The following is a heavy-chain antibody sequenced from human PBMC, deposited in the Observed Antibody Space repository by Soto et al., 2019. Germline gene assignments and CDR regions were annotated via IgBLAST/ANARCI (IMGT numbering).Heavy chain of an antibody. CDR2: IRSKTYGGTT. J-gene: IGHJ4*02. CDR1: GFTFCDYA. Sequence: CXRLSCSSSGFTFCDYALSLFRQAPGRGLELVGFIRSKTYGGTTEYAASVKGRFTIARDDSKSIAYMQMNRLKNEDTAVYYCSTLSSWKKHYFEKWGQRTLV. CDR3: STLSSWKKHYFEK. V-gene: IGHV3-49*03. D-gene: IGHD6-13*01.